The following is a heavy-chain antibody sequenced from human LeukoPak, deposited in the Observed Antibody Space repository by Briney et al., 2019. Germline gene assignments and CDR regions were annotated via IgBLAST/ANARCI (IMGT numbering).Heavy chain of an antibody. D-gene: IGHD4-11*01. Sequence: PGGSLRLSCAASGFTFXXXNMNWVRQAPGXXXXXXXXXXFXXEXXXXXXXXXXXXIISXDNARKSLYLHMXSLRAEDTAVYYCARDKDYASDMWGQGTMVTVAS. CDR1: GFTFXXXN. J-gene: IGHJ3*02. CDR3: ARDKDYASDM. CDR2: XXFXXEXX. V-gene: IGHV3/OR16-9*01.